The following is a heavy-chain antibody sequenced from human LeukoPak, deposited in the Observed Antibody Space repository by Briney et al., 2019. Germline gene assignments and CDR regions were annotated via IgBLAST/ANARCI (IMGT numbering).Heavy chain of an antibody. D-gene: IGHD3-22*01. CDR1: GFTFSSYW. CDR3: ASSRRDTYYYDSSGYYLSYFDY. CDR2: IYSGGST. Sequence: PGGSLRLSCAASGFTFSSYWMSWVRQAPGKGLEWVSVIYSGGSTYYADSVKGRFTISRDNSKNTLYLQMNSLRAEDTAVYYCASSRRDTYYYDSSGYYLSYFDYWGQGTLVTVSS. J-gene: IGHJ4*02. V-gene: IGHV3-53*01.